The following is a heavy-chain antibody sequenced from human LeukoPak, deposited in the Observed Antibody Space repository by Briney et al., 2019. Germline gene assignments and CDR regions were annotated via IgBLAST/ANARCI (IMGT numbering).Heavy chain of an antibody. J-gene: IGHJ3*02. CDR3: ARDSVYYDSSGYPSAFDI. Sequence: GGSLRLSCAASGFTFSSYGVHWVSQAPGKGLEWVAVIWYDGSNKYYADSVNGRFTISRDNSKNTLYLQMNSLRAEDTAVYYCARDSVYYDSSGYPSAFDIWGQGTMVTVSS. D-gene: IGHD3-22*01. V-gene: IGHV3-33*01. CDR2: IWYDGSNK. CDR1: GFTFSSYG.